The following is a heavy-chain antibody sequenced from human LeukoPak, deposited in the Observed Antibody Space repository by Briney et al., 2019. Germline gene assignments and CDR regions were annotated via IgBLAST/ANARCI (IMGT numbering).Heavy chain of an antibody. CDR1: GFTFSGSA. Sequence: GGSLKLSCAASGFTFSGSAMHWVRQASGKGLEWVGRIRSKANSHATAYAASVKGRFTISRDDSKNTAYLQMNSLKTEDTAVYYCTRQVGYCSSTSCYPDAFDIWGQGTMVTVSS. J-gene: IGHJ3*02. CDR3: TRQVGYCSSTSCYPDAFDI. D-gene: IGHD2-2*01. V-gene: IGHV3-73*01. CDR2: IRSKANSHAT.